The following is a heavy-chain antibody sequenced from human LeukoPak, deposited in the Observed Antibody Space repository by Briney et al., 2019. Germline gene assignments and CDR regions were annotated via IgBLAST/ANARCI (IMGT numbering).Heavy chain of an antibody. CDR1: GFTVSSNY. CDR3: AREETNYDFWSDQPHHYGMDV. V-gene: IGHV3-53*01. CDR2: IYSGGNT. J-gene: IGHJ6*02. D-gene: IGHD3-3*01. Sequence: PGGSLRLSCAASGFTVSSNYMSWARQAPGKGLEWVSIIYSGGNTFYADSVKGRFTISRDNSKNTLYLQMNSLRAEDTAVYYCAREETNYDFWSDQPHHYGMDVWGQGTTVTVSS.